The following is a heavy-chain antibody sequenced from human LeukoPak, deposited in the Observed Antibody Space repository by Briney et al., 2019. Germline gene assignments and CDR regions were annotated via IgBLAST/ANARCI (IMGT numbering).Heavy chain of an antibody. Sequence: GGSLRLSCATSGFTFSQFGMTWVRQAPGKGLEWVANIKQDGSKKSYVDSVKGRFTISRDNAKNSLYLQMNSLRAEDTAIYYCTRVGYIDEGIDYWGQGTLVTDSS. CDR2: IKQDGSKK. CDR1: GFTFSQFG. CDR3: TRVGYIDEGIDY. V-gene: IGHV3-7*04. J-gene: IGHJ4*02. D-gene: IGHD5-24*01.